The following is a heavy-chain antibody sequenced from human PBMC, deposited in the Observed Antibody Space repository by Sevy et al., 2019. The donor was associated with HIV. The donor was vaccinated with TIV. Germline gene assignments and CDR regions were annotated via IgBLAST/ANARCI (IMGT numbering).Heavy chain of an antibody. CDR3: ARTREGSGYFDYYYGMDV. CDR2: INWNGGST. J-gene: IGHJ6*02. V-gene: IGHV3-20*04. Sequence: GGSLRLSCAASGFTFDDYGMSWVRQAPGKGLEWVSGINWNGGSTGYADSVKGRFTMSRDNAKNSLYLQMNSLRAEDTALYYCARTREGSGYFDYYYGMDVCGQGTTVTVSS. CDR1: GFTFDDYG. D-gene: IGHD3-22*01.